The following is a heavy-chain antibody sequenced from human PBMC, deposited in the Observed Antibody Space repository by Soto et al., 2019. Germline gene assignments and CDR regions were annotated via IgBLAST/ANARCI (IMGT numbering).Heavy chain of an antibody. D-gene: IGHD3-3*01. CDR2: IDPGDSYT. J-gene: IGHJ5*01. V-gene: IGHV5-10-1*01. CDR1: GYTFTSHW. CDR3: SRHEAPLRYDFRTGYSDS. Sequence: PGESLKISCKGSGYTFTSHWISWVSQMPGKGQEWMGRIDPGDSYTNYSPSFQGHVTISADKSISTACRQWSGRKASGTALYYCSRHEAPLRYDFRTGYSDSWGHGTLVTVAS.